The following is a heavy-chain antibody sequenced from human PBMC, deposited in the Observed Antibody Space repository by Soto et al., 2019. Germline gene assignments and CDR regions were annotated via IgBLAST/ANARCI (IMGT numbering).Heavy chain of an antibody. Sequence: QLQLQESGPGLVKPSETLSLTCTVSGGSISSSSYYWGWIRQPPGKGLEWIGSIYYSGSTYYNPSLKSRVTLSVDTSKDQVSLKLSSVTAADTAVYYGARREAVASTGFDYWGQGTLVTVSS. CDR1: GGSISSSSYY. V-gene: IGHV4-39*01. J-gene: IGHJ4*02. D-gene: IGHD6-19*01. CDR2: IYYSGST. CDR3: ARREAVASTGFDY.